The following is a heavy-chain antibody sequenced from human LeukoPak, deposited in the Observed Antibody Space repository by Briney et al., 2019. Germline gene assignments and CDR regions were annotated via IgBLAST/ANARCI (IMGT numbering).Heavy chain of an antibody. V-gene: IGHV3-23*01. CDR3: AKDQYYYGSGSYRFDS. D-gene: IGHD3-10*01. CDR1: GFTFTTYA. Sequence: GGSLRLSCAASGFTFTTYAMSWVRQAPGKGLEWVSAIIGGSGGSTYYADSVKGRFTISRDNSKNTLYLQMNSLRAEDTAVYYCAKDQYYYGSGSYRFDSWGQGILVTVSS. CDR2: IIGGSGGST. J-gene: IGHJ4*02.